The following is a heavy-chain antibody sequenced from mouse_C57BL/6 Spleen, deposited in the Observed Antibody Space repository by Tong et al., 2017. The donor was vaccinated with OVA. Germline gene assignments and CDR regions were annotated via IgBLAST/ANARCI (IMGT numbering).Heavy chain of an antibody. Sequence: EVQLQESGGDLVKPGGSLKLSCAASGFTFTSYAMSWVRQTPEKRLEWVATISDGGSYTYYTDNVKGRFTIARDNARNIVYRQMSQLKSEDTAMYYCARRDYGSPSVGYCFDYWGQGTTLTVSS. CDR3: ARRDYGSPSVGYCFDY. J-gene: IGHJ2*01. D-gene: IGHD1-1*01. CDR2: ISDGGSYT. V-gene: IGHV5-4*01. CDR1: GFTFTSYA.